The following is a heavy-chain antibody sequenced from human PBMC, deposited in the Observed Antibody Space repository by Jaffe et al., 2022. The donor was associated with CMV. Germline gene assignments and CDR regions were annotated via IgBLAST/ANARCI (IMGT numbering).Heavy chain of an antibody. D-gene: IGHD1-26*01. CDR3: ARGSWSSGY. CDR2: IYPERGDT. Sequence: QVQLVQSGAELKKPGASVKVSCRASGYIFTDYYIHWVRQARGQGLEWVGWIYPERGDTYYAEKFRGRVTMTRDTSITTAYMELSGLTSDDTAVYYCARGSWSSGYWGQGTLVTVSS. J-gene: IGHJ4*02. CDR1: GYIFTDYY. V-gene: IGHV1-2*02.